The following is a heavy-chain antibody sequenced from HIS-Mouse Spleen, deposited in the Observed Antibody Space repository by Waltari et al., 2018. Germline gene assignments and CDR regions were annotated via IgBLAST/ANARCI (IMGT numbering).Heavy chain of an antibody. Sequence: EVQLVESGGGLVQPGGSLRLSCAASGFTVSSNSMGWVRQAPGKGLEWVSVIYSGGSTYYADSVKGRFTISRDNSKNTLYLQMNSLRAEDTAVYYCARVDRSHDAFDIWGQGTMVTVSS. CDR2: IYSGGST. CDR1: GFTVSSNS. V-gene: IGHV3-66*01. D-gene: IGHD3-22*01. CDR3: ARVDRSHDAFDI. J-gene: IGHJ3*02.